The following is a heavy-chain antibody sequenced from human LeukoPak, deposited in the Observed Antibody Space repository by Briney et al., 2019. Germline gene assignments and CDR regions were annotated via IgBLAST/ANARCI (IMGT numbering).Heavy chain of an antibody. V-gene: IGHV4-34*01. J-gene: IGHJ5*02. CDR2: INHSGST. CDR1: GGSISRYY. Sequence: SETLSLTCTVSGGSISRYYWSWIRQPPGKGLEWIGKINHSGSTNYNPSLKSRVTISVDTSKNQFSLKLSSVTAADTAVYYCARRVGWFDPWGQGTLVTVSS. CDR3: ARRVGWFDP.